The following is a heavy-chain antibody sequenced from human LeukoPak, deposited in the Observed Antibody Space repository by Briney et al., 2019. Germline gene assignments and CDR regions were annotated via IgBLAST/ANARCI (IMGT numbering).Heavy chain of an antibody. V-gene: IGHV3-66*02. CDR1: GFTISSNY. J-gene: IGHJ4*02. CDR3: ARDNSGSHRY. Sequence: PAGSLRLSCAASGFTISSNYMSWVRQAPGKGLEWASFIYSGGSTYYADSVKGRFTIYRDNSSNTLDLQMNSQRAEDTAVYYCARDNSGSHRYWGQGTLVTVSS. D-gene: IGHD1-26*01. CDR2: IYSGGST.